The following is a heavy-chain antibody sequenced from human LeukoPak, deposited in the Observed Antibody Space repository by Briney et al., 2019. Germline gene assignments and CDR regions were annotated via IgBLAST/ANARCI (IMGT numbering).Heavy chain of an antibody. CDR3: ARDVMCDY. V-gene: IGHV3-7*01. Sequence: QHWGALRLSCAASGFTFSSYWMNWARQAPGKGLEWVASINHNGNVNYYVDSVKGRFTISRDNSKNTLYLQMNSLRAEDTAVYYCARDVMCDYWGQGTLVTVSS. J-gene: IGHJ4*02. CDR2: INHNGNVN. D-gene: IGHD2-8*01. CDR1: GFTFSSYW.